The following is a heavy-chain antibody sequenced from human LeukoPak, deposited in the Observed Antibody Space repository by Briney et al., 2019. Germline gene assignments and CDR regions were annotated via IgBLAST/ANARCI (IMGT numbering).Heavy chain of an antibody. CDR1: GFGFSSYC. D-gene: IGHD7-27*01. J-gene: IGHJ4*02. CDR3: ARDLIGGWSYDH. V-gene: IGHV3-7*01. CDR2: IEPAGSAT. Sequence: PGGCLRLSCGASGFGFSSYCMTWLRQAPGKGLEFVANIEPAGSATYYADSVKGRFTISRDNSKNTVDLRMTSLKTEDSAVYYCARDLIGGWSYDHWGQGTLVAVSS.